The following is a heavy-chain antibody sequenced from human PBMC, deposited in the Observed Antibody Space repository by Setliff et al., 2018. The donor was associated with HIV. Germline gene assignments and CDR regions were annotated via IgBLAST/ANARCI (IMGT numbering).Heavy chain of an antibody. V-gene: IGHV4-34*01. CDR2: INHSGST. CDR3: VSESITVLGVVFDY. J-gene: IGHJ4*02. D-gene: IGHD3-3*01. Sequence: TLSLTCAVYGGSFSGYYWSWIRQPPGKGLEWIGEINHSGSTNYNPSLKSRVTISVDTSKNQFSLKLRSVTAADTAVYYCVSESITVLGVVFDYWGQGTLVTVSS. CDR1: GGSFSGYY.